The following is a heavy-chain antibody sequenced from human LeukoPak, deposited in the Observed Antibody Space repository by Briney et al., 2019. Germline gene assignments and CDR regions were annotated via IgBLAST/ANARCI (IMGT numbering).Heavy chain of an antibody. Sequence: GGSLRLSCSASGFTFSSYAMHWVRQAPGKGLEYVSAISSNGGSTYYADSVKGRFTISRDNSKNTLYLQMNSLRAEDTAVYYCARDPVDTAMVPEDAFDIWGQGTMVTVSS. CDR2: ISSNGGST. D-gene: IGHD5-18*01. CDR1: GFTFSSYA. J-gene: IGHJ3*02. V-gene: IGHV3-64*04. CDR3: ARDPVDTAMVPEDAFDI.